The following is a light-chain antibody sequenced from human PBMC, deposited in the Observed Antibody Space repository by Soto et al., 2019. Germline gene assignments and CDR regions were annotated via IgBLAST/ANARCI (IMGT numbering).Light chain of an antibody. CDR3: SAYTFSGTI. CDR1: SSDVGDYNY. J-gene: IGLJ2*01. V-gene: IGLV2-14*03. Sequence: QSALTQPASVSGSPGESITISCTGASSDVGDYNYVSWYQQHPGTAPKLIIYDVIYRPSGLSSRYSGSKSGNTASLTISGLRPEDEADYYCSAYTFSGTIFGGGTKLTVL. CDR2: DVI.